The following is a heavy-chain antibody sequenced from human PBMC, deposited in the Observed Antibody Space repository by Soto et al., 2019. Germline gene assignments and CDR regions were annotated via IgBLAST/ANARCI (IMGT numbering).Heavy chain of an antibody. V-gene: IGHV3-30-3*01. CDR1: GFSFSSYI. D-gene: IGHD2-15*01. CDR3: AKEPLVISYGMDV. J-gene: IGHJ6*02. CDR2: ISSDASNK. Sequence: QVQLVESGGDVVQPGRSLRLSCAASGFSFSSYIMHWVRLPPGKGLEWVAAISSDASNKYYADSVKGRFTISRDNSKNTLSLHMTSLGAEDTALYYCAKEPLVISYGMDVWGQGTTVTVSS.